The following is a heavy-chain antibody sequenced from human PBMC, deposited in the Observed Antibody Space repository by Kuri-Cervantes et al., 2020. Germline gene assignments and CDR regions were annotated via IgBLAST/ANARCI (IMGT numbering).Heavy chain of an antibody. Sequence: GESLKISCAASGFTFRNYAMNWVRQAPGKGLEWVSVISGSGDSTFYIDSVKGRLTISRDNSKNMLFLEMNSVRADDTAIYYCAKDPWLMGFGEDLDYWGQGTLVTVSS. D-gene: IGHD3-10*01. J-gene: IGHJ4*02. CDR1: GFTFRNYA. CDR3: AKDPWLMGFGEDLDY. V-gene: IGHV3-23*01. CDR2: ISGSGDST.